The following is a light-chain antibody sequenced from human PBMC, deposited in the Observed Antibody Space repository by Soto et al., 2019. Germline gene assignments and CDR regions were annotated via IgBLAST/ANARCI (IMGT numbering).Light chain of an antibody. Sequence: DIQMTQSPSSVSASVGDRVTITCRASQGISSLVARYQQKPGKAPNLLIHTASSLQSGVPSRFSGSRSGTEFTLTISSLQPEDFATYYCQQANSFPLTFGGGTKVEIK. CDR2: TAS. V-gene: IGKV1-12*01. J-gene: IGKJ4*01. CDR1: QGISSL. CDR3: QQANSFPLT.